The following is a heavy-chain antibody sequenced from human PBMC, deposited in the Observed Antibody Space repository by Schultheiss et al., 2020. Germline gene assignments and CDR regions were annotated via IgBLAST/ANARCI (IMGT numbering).Heavy chain of an antibody. Sequence: GESLKISCAASGFTFSSYAMHWVRQAPGKGLEWVAVISYDGSNKYYADSVKGRFTISRDNSKNTLYLQMNSLRAEDTAVYYCARTGIAVAPNDYWGQGTLVTVSS. J-gene: IGHJ4*02. CDR3: ARTGIAVAPNDY. V-gene: IGHV3-30-3*01. D-gene: IGHD6-19*01. CDR2: ISYDGSNK. CDR1: GFTFSSYA.